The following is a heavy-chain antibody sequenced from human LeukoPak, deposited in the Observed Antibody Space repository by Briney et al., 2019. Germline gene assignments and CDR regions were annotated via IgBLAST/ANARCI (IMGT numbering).Heavy chain of an antibody. D-gene: IGHD6-13*01. CDR1: GGTFNSNA. V-gene: IGHV1-69*05. CDR2: IIPIFGST. CDR3: ARGRSGIPAVTYNWFDP. J-gene: IGHJ5*02. Sequence: SVKASCKASGGTFNSNAFHWVRQAPGQGLEWMGGIIPIFGSTKYAQKFQGRVTVTTDESTGTAYMVLSDLRSDDTAVYYCARGRSGIPAVTYNWFDPWGQGTLVTVSS.